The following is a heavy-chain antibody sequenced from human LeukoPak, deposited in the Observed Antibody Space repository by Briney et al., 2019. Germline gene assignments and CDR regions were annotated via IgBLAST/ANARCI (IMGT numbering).Heavy chain of an antibody. Sequence: ASVKVSCKASGYTFTSNYIHWVRQAPGQGLEWMGMIYPRDGSTSYAQKFQGRVTVTRDTSTSTVYMELSSLRSEDTAVYYCASLGSGSSRIIDFDYWGQGTLVTVSS. CDR2: IYPRDGST. V-gene: IGHV1-46*01. CDR3: ASLGSGSSRIIDFDY. CDR1: GYTFTSNY. J-gene: IGHJ4*02. D-gene: IGHD3-10*01.